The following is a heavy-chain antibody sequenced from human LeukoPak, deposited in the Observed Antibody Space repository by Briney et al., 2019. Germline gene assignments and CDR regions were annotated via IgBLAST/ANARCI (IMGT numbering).Heavy chain of an antibody. J-gene: IGHJ4*02. D-gene: IGHD3-22*01. CDR1: GYTFTSYG. CDR2: INPNSGGT. V-gene: IGHV1-2*02. Sequence: GASETLSCTSSGYTFTSYGISWVRQAPAPALHRTLCINPNSGGTNYAQTFQRRVAMTRDTYIGAAYMELSRLRSDDAAVYYCARSKGLYYDSSGYGDYWGQGTLVTVSS. CDR3: ARSKGLYYDSSGYGDY.